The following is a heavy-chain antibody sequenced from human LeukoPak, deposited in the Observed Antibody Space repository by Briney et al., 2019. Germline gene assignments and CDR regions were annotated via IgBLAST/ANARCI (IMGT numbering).Heavy chain of an antibody. D-gene: IGHD2-15*01. CDR3: ARDRASAGGFDY. V-gene: IGHV4-59*01. CDR2: IYYSGTT. J-gene: IGHJ4*02. Sequence: SETLSLTCTVSGGSIRSNYWSWIRQPPGRGLEWIGYIYYSGTTNYNPSLQSRVTISVATSKNQFSLKLSSVTAADTALYYCARDRASAGGFDYWGQGTLVTVSS. CDR1: GGSIRSNY.